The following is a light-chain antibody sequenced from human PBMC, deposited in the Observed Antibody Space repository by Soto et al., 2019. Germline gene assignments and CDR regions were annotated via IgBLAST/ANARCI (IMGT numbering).Light chain of an antibody. CDR1: SSDVGGYNY. V-gene: IGLV2-14*01. CDR2: DVS. Sequence: QSALTQPASVSGSPGQSITISCTGTSSDVGGYNYVSWYKQHPGKAPKLMIYDVSNRPSGVSNRFSGSKSGNTASLTISGLQAEDEADYYCSSYTTSSPVVFGGGTKVTVL. CDR3: SSYTTSSPVV. J-gene: IGLJ2*01.